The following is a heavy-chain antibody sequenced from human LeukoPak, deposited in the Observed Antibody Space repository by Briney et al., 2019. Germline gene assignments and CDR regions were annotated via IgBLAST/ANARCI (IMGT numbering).Heavy chain of an antibody. CDR1: GFTFSSYA. V-gene: IGHV3-23*01. D-gene: IGHD3-3*01. CDR3: AKRREGGTYYDFWSGYYYPPFVY. Sequence: GGSLRLSCAASGFTFSSYAMSWVRQAPGKGLEWVSAISGSGGSTYYADSVKGRFTISRDNSKNTLYLQMNSLRAEDTAVYYCAKRREGGTYYDFWSGYYYPPFVYWGQGTLVTVSS. CDR2: ISGSGGST. J-gene: IGHJ4*02.